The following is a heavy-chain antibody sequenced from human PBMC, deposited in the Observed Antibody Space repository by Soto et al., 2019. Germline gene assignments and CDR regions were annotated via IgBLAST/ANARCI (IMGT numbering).Heavy chain of an antibody. CDR3: ARDHCTNGVCYTASVY. Sequence: ASVKVSCKASGYTFTSYDINWVRQATGQRLEWMGWINAGNGNTKYSQKFQGRVTITRDTSASTAYMELSSLRSEDTAVYYCARDHCTNGVCYTASVYWGQGTLVTVSS. V-gene: IGHV1-3*01. J-gene: IGHJ4*02. D-gene: IGHD2-8*01. CDR1: GYTFTSYD. CDR2: INAGNGNT.